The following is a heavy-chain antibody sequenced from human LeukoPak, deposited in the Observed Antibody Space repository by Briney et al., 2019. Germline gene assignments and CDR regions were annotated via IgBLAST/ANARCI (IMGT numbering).Heavy chain of an antibody. D-gene: IGHD3-3*01. J-gene: IGHJ6*02. Sequence: SETLSLTCAVYGGSFSGYYWSWIRQPPGKGLEWIGEINHSGSTNYNPSLKSRVTISVDTSKNQFSLKLSSVTAADTAVYYCARFGSGLYYYYYGMDVWGQGTTVTVSS. CDR1: GGSFSGYY. V-gene: IGHV4-34*01. CDR3: ARFGSGLYYYYYGMDV. CDR2: INHSGST.